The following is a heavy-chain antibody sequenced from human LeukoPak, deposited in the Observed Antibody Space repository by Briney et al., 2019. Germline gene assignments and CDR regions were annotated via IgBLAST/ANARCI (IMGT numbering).Heavy chain of an antibody. CDR1: GFTFSSYG. Sequence: GGSLRLSCAASGFTFSSYGMSWGRQAPGKGLEWVSAISGSGGSTYYADSVKGRFTISRDNSKNTLYVQMNSLRAEDTAVYYCAKDLRSTLWLPYWGQGTLVTVSS. CDR3: AKDLRSTLWLPY. CDR2: ISGSGGST. D-gene: IGHD3-10*01. V-gene: IGHV3-23*01. J-gene: IGHJ4*02.